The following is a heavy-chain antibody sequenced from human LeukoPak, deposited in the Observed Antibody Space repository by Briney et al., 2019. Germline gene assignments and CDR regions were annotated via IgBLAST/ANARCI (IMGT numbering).Heavy chain of an antibody. Sequence: HPGGSLRLSCAASGFTFSSYGMSWFRRAPGKGLEWVSSISNSGGSTLYAGSVRGRFTISRDNSKNMVYLHMNSLRADDTAVYYCAKDGHPTRGVTTPNWFGLWGQGTLVTVSS. J-gene: IGHJ5*02. CDR1: GFTFSSYG. CDR3: AKDGHPTRGVTTPNWFGL. CDR2: ISNSGGST. V-gene: IGHV3-23*01. D-gene: IGHD4-17*01.